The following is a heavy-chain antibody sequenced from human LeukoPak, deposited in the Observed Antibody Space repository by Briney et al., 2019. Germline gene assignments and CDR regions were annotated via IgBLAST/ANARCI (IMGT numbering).Heavy chain of an antibody. D-gene: IGHD2-2*02. CDR2: ISGSGGST. CDR3: AKRPPFYCSSTSCYIDY. CDR1: GFTFNNYA. J-gene: IGHJ4*02. V-gene: IGHV3-23*01. Sequence: PGGSLRLSCAASGFTFNNYAMSWVRQAPGKGLEWVSAISGSGGSTYYADSVKGRFTISRDNSKNTLYLQMNSLRAEDTAVYYCAKRPPFYCSSTSCYIDYWGQGTLVTVSS.